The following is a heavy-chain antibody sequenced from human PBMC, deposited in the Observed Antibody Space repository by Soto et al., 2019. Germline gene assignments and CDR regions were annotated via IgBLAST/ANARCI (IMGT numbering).Heavy chain of an antibody. V-gene: IGHV3-48*02. D-gene: IGHD5-18*01. Sequence: EVQLVESGGGLVQPGGSLRLSCAASGFVFSPYSMNWVRQAPGKGLEWVAFISGSGSPIYYADSVEGRFTISRDNAKNSLYLQMNSLRDEDTGVYYCARVRGHSYGYADYWGQGTLVTVSS. CDR3: ARVRGHSYGYADY. CDR2: ISGSGSPI. CDR1: GFVFSPYS. J-gene: IGHJ4*02.